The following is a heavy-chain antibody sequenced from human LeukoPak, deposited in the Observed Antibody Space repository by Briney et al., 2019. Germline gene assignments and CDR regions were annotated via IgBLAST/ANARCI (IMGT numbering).Heavy chain of an antibody. CDR3: ASASHITMLRGANDY. D-gene: IGHD3-10*01. J-gene: IGHJ4*02. CDR2: IIPIFGTA. CDR1: GGTLSSYT. Sequence: GASLKVSFKASGGTLSSYTFSLVRQAPGQGLEWMGGIIPIFGTANYAQKFQGRVTITADESTSTAYMELSSLRSEDTAVYYCASASHITMLRGANDYWGQGTLVTVSS. V-gene: IGHV1-69*01.